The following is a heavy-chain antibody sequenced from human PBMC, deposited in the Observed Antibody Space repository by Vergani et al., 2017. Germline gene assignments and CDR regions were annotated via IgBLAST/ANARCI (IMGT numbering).Heavy chain of an antibody. CDR2: ISGSGGST. CDR3: ARPNQSGYSTLPENFDY. J-gene: IGHJ4*02. CDR1: GFTFSSYA. V-gene: IGHV3-23*01. Sequence: EVQLLESGGGLVQPGGSLRLSCAASGFTFSSYAMSWVRQAPGKGLEWVSAISGSGGSTYYADSVKGRFTISRDNSKNTLYLQMNSLRAEDTAVYYCARPNQSGYSTLPENFDYWGQGTLVTVSS. D-gene: IGHD6-13*01.